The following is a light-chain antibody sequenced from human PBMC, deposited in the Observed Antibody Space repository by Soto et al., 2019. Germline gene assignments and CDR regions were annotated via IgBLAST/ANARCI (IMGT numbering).Light chain of an antibody. J-gene: IGKJ4*01. CDR2: AAS. Sequence: DIQMTQSPSSESASVGESVTFTCRASQDIRSWLAWYQQKPGQAPKFLLYAASSLQSGVPSRFTGSGSGTEFTLTISSLQPEDFATYYCQQANSLPLTFGGGTKVEIK. CDR1: QDIRSW. CDR3: QQANSLPLT. V-gene: IGKV1-12*01.